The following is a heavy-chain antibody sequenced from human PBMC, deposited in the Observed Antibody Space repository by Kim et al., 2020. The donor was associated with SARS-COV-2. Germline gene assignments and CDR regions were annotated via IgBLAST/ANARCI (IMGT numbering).Heavy chain of an antibody. V-gene: IGHV3-49*03. D-gene: IGHD2-15*01. CDR2: IRSKAYGGTT. CDR3: TRDMGGYCSGGSWGMDV. Sequence: GGSLRLSCTASGFTFGDYAMSWFRQAPGKGLEWVGFIRSKAYGGTTEYAASVKGRFTISRDDSKSIAYLQMNSLKTEDTAVYYCTRDMGGYCSGGSWGMDVWGQVTTVTVSS. CDR1: GFTFGDYA. J-gene: IGHJ6*02.